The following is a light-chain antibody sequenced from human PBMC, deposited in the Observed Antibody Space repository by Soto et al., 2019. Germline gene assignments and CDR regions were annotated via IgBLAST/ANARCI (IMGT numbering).Light chain of an antibody. Sequence: EIVMTQSPATLAASPGEKATLSCTASQSVSSNLAWYQQKPGQAPRLLIYGASTRATGIPARFSGSGSGTEFTLTISSLQSDDVAVYYCQQYKQGPPMNTFGQGAKLEIK. V-gene: IGKV3-15*01. CDR2: GAS. CDR3: QQYKQGPPMNT. CDR1: QSVSSN. J-gene: IGKJ2*01.